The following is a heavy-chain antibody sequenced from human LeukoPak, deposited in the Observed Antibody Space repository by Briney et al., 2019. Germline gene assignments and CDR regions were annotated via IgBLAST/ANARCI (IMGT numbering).Heavy chain of an antibody. CDR3: ARHGIYYYDSSGPDY. J-gene: IGHJ4*02. CDR1: GYSLTSYW. Sequence: GESLKISCKGSGYSLTSYWIGWVRQMPGKGLEWMGIIYPGDSDTRYSPSFQGQVTISADKSISTAYLQWSSLKASDTAMYYCARHGIYYYDSSGPDYWGQGTLVTVSS. D-gene: IGHD3-22*01. V-gene: IGHV5-51*01. CDR2: IYPGDSDT.